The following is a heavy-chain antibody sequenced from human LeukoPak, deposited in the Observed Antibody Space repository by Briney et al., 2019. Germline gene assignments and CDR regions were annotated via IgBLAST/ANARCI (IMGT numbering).Heavy chain of an antibody. J-gene: IGHJ5*02. V-gene: IGHV1-18*01. CDR3: AREYYDFWSGYYSWFDP. D-gene: IGHD3-3*01. Sequence: ASVKVSCKASGYTFTSYGISWVRQAPGQGLEWMGWTSAYNGNTNYAQKLQGRVTMTTDTSTSTAYMELRSLRSDDTAVYYCAREYYDFWSGYYSWFDPWGQGTLVTVSS. CDR2: TSAYNGNT. CDR1: GYTFTSYG.